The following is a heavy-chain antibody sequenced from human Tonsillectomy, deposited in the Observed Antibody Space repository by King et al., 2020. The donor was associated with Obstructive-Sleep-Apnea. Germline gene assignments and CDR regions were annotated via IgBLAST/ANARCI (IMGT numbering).Heavy chain of an antibody. CDR1: GGSISSYY. Sequence: VQLQESGPGLVKPSETLSLTCTVSGGSISSYYWSWIRQPPGKGLEWIGYIYYSGSTNYNPSLKSRVTISLDTSKNQFSLKLSSVTAPDTAVYYCGRGEAVALHYYYGMDVWGQGTTVTVSS. J-gene: IGHJ6*02. CDR3: GRGEAVALHYYYGMDV. V-gene: IGHV4-59*01. D-gene: IGHD6-19*01. CDR2: IYYSGST.